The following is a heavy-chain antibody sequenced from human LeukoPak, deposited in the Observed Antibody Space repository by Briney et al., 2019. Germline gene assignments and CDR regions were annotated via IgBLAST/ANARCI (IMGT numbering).Heavy chain of an antibody. CDR1: GFTFSSYA. J-gene: IGHJ3*02. D-gene: IGHD3-10*01. CDR2: ISGSGGST. CDR3: AKDHLYGSGDTNEPGAFDI. Sequence: GGSLRLSCAASGFTFSSYAMSWVRQAPGKGLEWVSAISGSGGSTYYADSVKGRFTISRDNSKNTLYLQMNSLRAEDTAVYYCAKDHLYGSGDTNEPGAFDIWGQGTMVTVSS. V-gene: IGHV3-23*01.